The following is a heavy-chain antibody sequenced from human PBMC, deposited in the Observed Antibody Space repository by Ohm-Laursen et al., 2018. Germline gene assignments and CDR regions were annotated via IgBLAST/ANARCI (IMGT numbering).Heavy chain of an antibody. CDR2: ISRDGSTK. D-gene: IGHD3-10*01. V-gene: IGHV3-30*18. CDR1: GFTFSNHG. J-gene: IGHJ4*02. Sequence: SLRLSCAASGFTFSNHGMHWVRQAPGKGLEWVAIISRDGSTKYYGDSVKGRFTISRDDSKNTLFLQMSALRAEDTALYYCAKENPTYFYDYWGQGTLVTVSS. CDR3: AKENPTYFYDY.